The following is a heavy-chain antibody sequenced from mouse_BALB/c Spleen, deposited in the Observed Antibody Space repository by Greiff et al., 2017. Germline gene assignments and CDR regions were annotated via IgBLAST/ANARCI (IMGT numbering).Heavy chain of an antibody. CDR1: GYAFSSSW. CDR3: ARTGYDAMDY. CDR2: IYPGDGDT. V-gene: IGHV1-82*01. Sequence: QVQLQQSGPELVKPGASVKISCKASGYAFSSSWMNWVKQRPGQGLEWIGRIYPGDGDTNYNGKFKGKATLTADKSSSTAYMQLSSLTSVDSAVYFCARTGYDAMDYWGQGTSVTVSS. J-gene: IGHJ4*01.